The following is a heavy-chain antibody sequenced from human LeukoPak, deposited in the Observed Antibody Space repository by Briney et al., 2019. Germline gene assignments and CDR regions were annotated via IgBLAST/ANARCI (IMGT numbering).Heavy chain of an antibody. CDR2: ISAYNGNT. CDR3: ARGTYYYGSGSYPFDY. J-gene: IGHJ4*02. CDR1: GYSFTSNV. D-gene: IGHD3-10*01. V-gene: IGHV1-18*01. Sequence: ASVKVSCKASGYSFTSNVISWVRQAPGQGLEWMGWISAYNGNTNYAQKLQGRVTMTTDTSTSTAYMELRSLRSDDTAVYYCARGTYYYGSGSYPFDYWGQGTLVTVSS.